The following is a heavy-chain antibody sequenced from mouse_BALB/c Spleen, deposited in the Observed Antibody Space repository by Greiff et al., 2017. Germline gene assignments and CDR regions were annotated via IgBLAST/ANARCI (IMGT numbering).Heavy chain of an antibody. V-gene: IGHV5-17*02. CDR3: ARPYYYGSSYGYAMDY. J-gene: IGHJ4*01. CDR2: ISSGSSTI. Sequence: EVKLMESGGGLVQPGGSRKLSCAASGFTFSSFGMHWVRQAPEKGLEWVAYISSGSSTIYYADTVKGRFTISRDNPKNTLFLQMTSLRSEDTAMYYCARPYYYGSSYGYAMDYWGQGTSVTVSS. CDR1: GFTFSSFG. D-gene: IGHD1-1*01.